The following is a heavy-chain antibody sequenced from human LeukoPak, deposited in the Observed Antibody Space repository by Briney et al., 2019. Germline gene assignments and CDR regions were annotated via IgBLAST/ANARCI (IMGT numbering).Heavy chain of an antibody. CDR3: TRLVDYGDYVPFDY. CDR2: IKQDGSEK. Sequence: GGSLRLSCAASGFTFSSYWMGWVRQAPGKGLEWVANIKQDGSEKYYVDSVKGRFTISRDNAKNSLYLQMNSPRAEDTAVYYCTRLVDYGDYVPFDYWGQGTLVTVSS. J-gene: IGHJ4*02. CDR1: GFTFSSYW. D-gene: IGHD4-17*01. V-gene: IGHV3-7*01.